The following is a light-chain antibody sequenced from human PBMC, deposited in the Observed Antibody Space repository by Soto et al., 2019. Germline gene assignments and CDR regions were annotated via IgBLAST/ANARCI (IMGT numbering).Light chain of an antibody. CDR2: AAS. J-gene: IGKJ2*01. CDR3: QQLSSYPRT. V-gene: IGKV1-9*01. CDR1: QGISSY. Sequence: DLQLTQSPSFLSASVGDRVTITCRASQGISSYLAWYQQKPGKAPKLLIYAASTLQSGVPSRFSGSGSGTEFTLTISSLQPEDFATYYCQQLSSYPRTFGQGTKLEIK.